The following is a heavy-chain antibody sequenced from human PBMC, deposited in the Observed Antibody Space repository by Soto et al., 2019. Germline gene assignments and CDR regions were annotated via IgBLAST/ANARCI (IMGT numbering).Heavy chain of an antibody. CDR2: VYSGGST. CDR1: GGFVNSDTHS. V-gene: IGHV4-61*01. D-gene: IGHD6-13*01. J-gene: IGHJ4*02. Sequence: PSETLSLTCTVSGGFVNSDTHSWSWIRQTPGKRLEWIGFVYSGGSTRTPSLRSRVTMSVDTSKNQFSLKLSSVTAADTAVYYCARVYEQQLVPYYFDYWGQGTLVTVSS. CDR3: ARVYEQQLVPYYFDY.